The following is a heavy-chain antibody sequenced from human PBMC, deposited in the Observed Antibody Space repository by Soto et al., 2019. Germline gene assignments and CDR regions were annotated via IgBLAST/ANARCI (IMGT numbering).Heavy chain of an antibody. D-gene: IGHD2-21*02. CDR3: ARGLYWYFDL. Sequence: QLQLQESGSGLVKPSQTLSLTCAVSGGSISSGGYSWSWIRQPPGKGLEWIGYIYHSGSTYYDPSLKSRVTIAGDRAKHQFSLKLSSVTAADTAVYYCARGLYWYFDLWGRGTLVTVSS. J-gene: IGHJ2*01. CDR1: GGSISSGGYS. CDR2: IYHSGST. V-gene: IGHV4-30-2*01.